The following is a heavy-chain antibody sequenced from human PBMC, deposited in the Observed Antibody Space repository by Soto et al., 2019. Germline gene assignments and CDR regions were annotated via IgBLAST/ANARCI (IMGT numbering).Heavy chain of an antibody. V-gene: IGHV3-30-3*01. J-gene: IGHJ6*02. CDR1: GFTFSSYA. CDR3: ARSYGSSTSLEIYYYYYDGMDV. D-gene: IGHD2-2*01. CDR2: ISYDGSNK. Sequence: GGSLRLSCAASGFTFSSYAMHWVRQAPGKGLEWVAVISYDGSNKYYADSVKGRFTISRDNSKNTLYLQMNSLRAEDTAVYYCARSYGSSTSLEIYYYYYDGMDVWGQGTTVTVSS.